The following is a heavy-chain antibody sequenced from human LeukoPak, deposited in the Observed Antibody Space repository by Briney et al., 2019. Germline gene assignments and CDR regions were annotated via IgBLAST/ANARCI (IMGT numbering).Heavy chain of an antibody. CDR2: IRYDGDNK. D-gene: IGHD6-19*01. V-gene: IGHV3-30*02. CDR3: AKGGSGWYGEYYYYYYMDV. CDR1: GFTFSSYD. Sequence: GGSLRLSCAASGFTFSSYDIHWVRQAPGKGLEWVAFIRYDGDNKYYADSVKGRFTISRDNSKNTLYLQMNSLRAEDTAVYYCAKGGSGWYGEYYYYYYMDVWGKGTTVTISS. J-gene: IGHJ6*03.